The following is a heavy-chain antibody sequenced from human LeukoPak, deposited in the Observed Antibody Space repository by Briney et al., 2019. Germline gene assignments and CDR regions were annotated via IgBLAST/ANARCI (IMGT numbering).Heavy chain of an antibody. V-gene: IGHV4-39*07. Sequence: RASETLSLTCTVSGGSISSSTYYWGWIRQPPGKGLEWIGNIYYSGSTYYNPSLKSRVPISVDTSRNQFSLKLSSVTAADTAVYYCARGGIPDYWGQGILVTVSS. CDR2: IYYSGST. CDR1: GGSISSSTYY. J-gene: IGHJ4*02. D-gene: IGHD2-21*01. CDR3: ARGGIPDY.